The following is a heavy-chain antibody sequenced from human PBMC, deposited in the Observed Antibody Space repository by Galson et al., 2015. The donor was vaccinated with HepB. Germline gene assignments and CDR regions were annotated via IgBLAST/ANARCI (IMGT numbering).Heavy chain of an antibody. J-gene: IGHJ6*02. Sequence: SVKVSCKTSGYTFTSYDINWVRQATGQGLEWMGWMNPNSGNTGYAQKFQGRVTMTRNTSISTAYMELSSLRSEDTAVYYCARETHPFLEWLLVQTPRTGTDVWGQGTTVTVSS. CDR2: MNPNSGNT. CDR3: ARETHPFLEWLLVQTPRTGTDV. CDR1: GYTFTSYD. V-gene: IGHV1-8*01. D-gene: IGHD3-3*01.